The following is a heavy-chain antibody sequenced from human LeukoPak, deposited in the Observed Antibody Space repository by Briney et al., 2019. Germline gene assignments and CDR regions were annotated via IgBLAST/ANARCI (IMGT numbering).Heavy chain of an antibody. CDR3: ARDHLTYYYDSSGLY. J-gene: IGHJ4*02. V-gene: IGHV3-21*01. D-gene: IGHD3-22*01. CDR2: ISSSSSYI. CDR1: GFTFSSYS. Sequence: GGSLRLSCAASGFTFSSYSMNWVRQAPGKGLGWVSSISSSSSYIYYADSVKGRFTISRDNAKNSLYLQMNSLRAEDTAVYYCARDHLTYYYDSSGLYWGQGTLVTVSS.